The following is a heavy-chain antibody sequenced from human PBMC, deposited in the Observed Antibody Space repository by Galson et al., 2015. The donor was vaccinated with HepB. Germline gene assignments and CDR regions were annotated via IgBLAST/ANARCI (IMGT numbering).Heavy chain of an antibody. CDR2: ILSDGNT. CDR3: ARRVSGNFDL. Sequence: SLRLSCAASGLPFNIYTMGWVRQAPGKGLEWVSAILSDGNTYYTDSVKGRFTISRDNSKNTLDLRMNSLRVEDTAVYFCARRVSGNFDLWGQGTLVTVSS. V-gene: IGHV3-23*01. D-gene: IGHD3-10*01. CDR1: GLPFNIYT. J-gene: IGHJ4*02.